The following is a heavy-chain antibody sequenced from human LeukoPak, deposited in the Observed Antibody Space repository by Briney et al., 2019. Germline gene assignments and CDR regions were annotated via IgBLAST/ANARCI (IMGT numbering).Heavy chain of an antibody. CDR3: AIGSYCGDDCFDNWFDP. CDR1: GGSFSGYY. J-gene: IGHJ5*02. CDR2: INHSGSN. V-gene: IGHV4-34*01. Sequence: SESLSLTCAVYGGSFSGYYWSWVRRPPGKGLEWIGAINHSGSNNYNPSLKSRVTISVERSKKQSAQKLSSVTAADMCVYDCAIGSYCGDDCFDNWFDPWGQGTLVTVSS. D-gene: IGHD2-21*02.